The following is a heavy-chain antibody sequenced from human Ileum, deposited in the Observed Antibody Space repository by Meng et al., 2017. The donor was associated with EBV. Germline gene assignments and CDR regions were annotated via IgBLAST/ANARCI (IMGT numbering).Heavy chain of an antibody. D-gene: IGHD5-18*01. CDR3: ARESGRGYSSDY. V-gene: IGHV1-69*01. J-gene: IGHJ4*02. CDR2: IIPMFGAP. Sequence: QVQLVQSGAGVKKPGSSVKVSCKASGGTFRNSAISWVRQAPGQGLEWMGGIIPMFGAPDYAQRFQDRVTITADESTSTVYMELNSLRSEDTAVYYCARESGRGYSSDYWGQGTLVTVSS. CDR1: GGTFRNSA.